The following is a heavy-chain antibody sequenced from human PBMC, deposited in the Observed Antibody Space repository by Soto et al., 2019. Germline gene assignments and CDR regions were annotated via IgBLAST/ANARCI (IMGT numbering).Heavy chain of an antibody. V-gene: IGHV1-18*04. CDR2: ISAYNGNT. CDR3: ARTEGSSWNHHYYHGMDV. D-gene: IGHD6-13*01. Sequence: QVQLVQSGAEVKKPGASVKVSCKASGYTFTSYGISWVRQAPGQGLEWMGWISAYNGNTNYAQKLQGRVTMTTDTTTSTAYMELRSLRSDDTAVEYRARTEGSSWNHHYYHGMDVWGQGTTVTVSS. CDR1: GYTFTSYG. J-gene: IGHJ6*02.